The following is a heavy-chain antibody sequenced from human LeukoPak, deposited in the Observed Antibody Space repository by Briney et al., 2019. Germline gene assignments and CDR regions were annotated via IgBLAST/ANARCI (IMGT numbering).Heavy chain of an antibody. D-gene: IGHD2-2*02. CDR2: ITSSNYI. CDR1: GFTFSTYS. V-gene: IGHV3-21*01. Sequence: PGGSLRLSCAASGFTFSTYSMNWVRQAPGKGLEWVSSITSSNYIYYADSVKGRFTISRDNAKNSLYLQMNSLGAEDTALSYCARDRELRYCSSTSCYNYFGMDVWGQGTTVTVSS. CDR3: ARDRELRYCSSTSCYNYFGMDV. J-gene: IGHJ6*02.